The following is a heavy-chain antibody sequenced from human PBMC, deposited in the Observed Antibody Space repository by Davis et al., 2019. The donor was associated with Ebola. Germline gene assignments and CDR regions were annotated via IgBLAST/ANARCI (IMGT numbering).Heavy chain of an antibody. J-gene: IGHJ4*02. Sequence: HTGGSLRLSCAASGFTFSSYWMHWVRQAPGKGLVWVSRINGGGSMTTYADSVKGRFTISRDNAKNTLYLQMNNLRVEDTAVYYCATLPGYYWGQGTLVTVSS. CDR2: INGGGSMT. V-gene: IGHV3-74*03. CDR1: GFTFSSYW. D-gene: IGHD1-26*01. CDR3: ATLPGYY.